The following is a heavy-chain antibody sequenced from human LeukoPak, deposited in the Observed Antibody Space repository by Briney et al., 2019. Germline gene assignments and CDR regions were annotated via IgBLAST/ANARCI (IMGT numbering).Heavy chain of an antibody. CDR2: INPSGGST. Sequence: ASVKVSCKASGYTFTSYYMHWVRQAPGQGLEWMGIINPSGGSTSYAQKFQGRVTMTRDTSTSTVYMELSSLRSEDTAVYYCGSLSGAYDYVWGSYRDDAFDIWGQGTMVTVSS. CDR3: GSLSGAYDYVWGSYRDDAFDI. J-gene: IGHJ3*02. CDR1: GYTFTSYY. V-gene: IGHV1-46*01. D-gene: IGHD3-16*02.